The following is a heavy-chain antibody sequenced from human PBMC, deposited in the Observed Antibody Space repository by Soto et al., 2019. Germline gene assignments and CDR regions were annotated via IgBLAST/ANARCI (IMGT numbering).Heavy chain of an antibody. D-gene: IGHD6-19*01. CDR1: GFIFSSYA. V-gene: IGHV3-23*01. J-gene: IGHJ1*01. Sequence: GGSLRLSCAASGFIFSSYAMSWVRQAPGKGLEWVSAISGSGGSTYYADSVKGRFTISRDNSKNTLYLQMNSLRAEDTAVYYCATPSSGLARKAFQHWGQGTLVTVSS. CDR2: ISGSGGST. CDR3: ATPSSGLARKAFQH.